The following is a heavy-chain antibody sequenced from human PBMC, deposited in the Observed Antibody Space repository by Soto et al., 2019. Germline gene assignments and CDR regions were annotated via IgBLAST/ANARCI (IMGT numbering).Heavy chain of an antibody. V-gene: IGHV3-48*02. Sequence: GGSLRLSCAASGFTFSSYSMNWVRQAPGKGLEWVSYISSSSSTIYYADSVKGRFTISIDNAKNSLYLQMNSLRDEDTAVYYCAREWTSYGGNPNWFDPWGQGTLVTVSS. J-gene: IGHJ5*02. D-gene: IGHD4-17*01. CDR2: ISSSSSTI. CDR3: AREWTSYGGNPNWFDP. CDR1: GFTFSSYS.